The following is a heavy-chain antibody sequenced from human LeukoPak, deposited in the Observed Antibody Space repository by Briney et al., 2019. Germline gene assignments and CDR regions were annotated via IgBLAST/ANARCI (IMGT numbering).Heavy chain of an antibody. D-gene: IGHD6-19*01. CDR3: ARVIAVAGSNWFDP. CDR2: IYTSGST. V-gene: IGHV4-61*02. CDR1: GGSISSGSYY. J-gene: IGHJ5*02. Sequence: PSQTLSLTCTVSGGSISSGSYYWSWIRQPAGKGLEWIGRIYTSGSTNYNPSLKSRVTISVDTSKNQFSLKLSSVTAADTAVYYCARVIAVAGSNWFDPWGQGTLDTVSS.